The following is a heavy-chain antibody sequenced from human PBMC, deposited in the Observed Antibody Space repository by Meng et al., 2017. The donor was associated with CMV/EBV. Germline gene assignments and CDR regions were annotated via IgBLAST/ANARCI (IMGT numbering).Heavy chain of an antibody. CDR1: GFTFSSYS. CDR2: ISSSSSYI. Sequence: GESLKISCAASGFTFSSYSMNWVRQAPGKGLEWVSSISSSSSYIYYADSVKGRLTISRDNAKNSLYLQMNSLRAEDTAVYYCARDRWQSQVVPSRVHWFDPWGQGTLVTVSS. J-gene: IGHJ5*02. D-gene: IGHD2-2*01. V-gene: IGHV3-21*01. CDR3: ARDRWQSQVVPSRVHWFDP.